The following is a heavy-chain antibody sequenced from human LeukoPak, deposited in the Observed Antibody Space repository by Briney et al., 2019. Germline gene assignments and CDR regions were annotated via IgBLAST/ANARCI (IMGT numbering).Heavy chain of an antibody. D-gene: IGHD2-15*01. CDR3: ARWSSGGFDY. V-gene: IGHV1-46*01. CDR2: INPGGGST. J-gene: IGHJ4*02. Sequence: ASVKVSCKASGYSFTSYYMHWVRQAPGPGLEWMGIINPGGGSTSYAQKFQGRVAMTRDTSTSTVYMELSSLRSEDTAVYYCARWSSGGFDYWGQGTLVIVSS. CDR1: GYSFTSYY.